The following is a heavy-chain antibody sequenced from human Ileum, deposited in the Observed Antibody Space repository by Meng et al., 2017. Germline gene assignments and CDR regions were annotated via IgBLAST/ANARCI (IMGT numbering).Heavy chain of an antibody. CDR1: GFSFSTTS. CDR3: AKDWSSYVGKSYYFDF. Sequence: GGSLRLSCVASGFSFSTTSMNWVRQAPGKGLEWVSVISGSGGATDFSDSVKGRFTVSRDNSKSTLYLQMNSLRVEDTAKYYCAKDWSSYVGKSYYFDFWGPGTLVTVSS. CDR2: ISGSGGAT. D-gene: IGHD3-16*01. V-gene: IGHV3-23*01. J-gene: IGHJ4*02.